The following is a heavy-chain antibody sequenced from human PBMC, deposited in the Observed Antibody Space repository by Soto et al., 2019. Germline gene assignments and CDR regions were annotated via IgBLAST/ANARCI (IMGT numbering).Heavy chain of an antibody. V-gene: IGHV1-69*13. D-gene: IGHD5-12*01. J-gene: IGHJ6*02. CDR2: IIPIFGTA. CDR1: GGTFSSYA. Sequence: ASVKVSCKASGGTFSSYAISWVRQAPGQGLEWMGGIIPIFGTANYAQKFQGRVTITADESTSTAYMELSSLRSEDTAVYYCARGGRDGYTNYYYYGMDVWRQVTTVTVSS. CDR3: ARGGRDGYTNYYYYGMDV.